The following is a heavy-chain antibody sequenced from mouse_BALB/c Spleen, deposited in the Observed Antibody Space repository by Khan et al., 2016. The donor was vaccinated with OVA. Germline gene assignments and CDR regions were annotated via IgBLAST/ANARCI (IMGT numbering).Heavy chain of an antibody. CDR3: ARSADGNVDY. V-gene: IGHV5-9-3*01. CDR2: ISSDGDYT. CDR1: GFTFSTYA. J-gene: IGHJ3*01. D-gene: IGHD2-1*01. Sequence: EVELVESGGGLVKPGGSLKLSCAASGFTFSTYAMSWVRQTPEKRLEWVATISSDGDYTYYPDNVTGRFTISRDNAKNTLYLQMSSLRSEDTAMYYCARSADGNVDYWGQGTLVTVSA.